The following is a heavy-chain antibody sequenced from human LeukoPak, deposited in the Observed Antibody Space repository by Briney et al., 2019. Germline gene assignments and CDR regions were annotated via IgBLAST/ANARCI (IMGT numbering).Heavy chain of an antibody. CDR1: GGSFSGYY. CDR3: ARGRVGDYDILTGYYKGDYFDY. CDR2: INHSGST. Sequence: SETLSPTCAVYGGSFSGYYWSWIRQPPGKGLEWIGEINHSGSTNYNPSLKSRVTISVDTSKNQFSLKLSSVTAADTAVYHCARGRVGDYDILTGYYKGDYFDYWGQGTLVTVSS. D-gene: IGHD3-9*01. V-gene: IGHV4-34*01. J-gene: IGHJ4*02.